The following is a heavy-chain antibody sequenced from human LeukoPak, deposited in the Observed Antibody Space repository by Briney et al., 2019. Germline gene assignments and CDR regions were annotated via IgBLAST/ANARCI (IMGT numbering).Heavy chain of an antibody. J-gene: IGHJ4*02. CDR1: GYSISSGYC. V-gene: IGHV4-38-2*01. CDR3: ARLSRPWAGDCYVDY. D-gene: IGHD2-21*02. Sequence: SETLSLTCAVSGYSISSGYCWGWIRQPPGKGLEWIGSIYHSGSTYYNPSLKSRVTISVDTSKNQFSLKLSSVTAADTAVYYCARLSRPWAGDCYVDYWGQGTLVTVSS. CDR2: IYHSGST.